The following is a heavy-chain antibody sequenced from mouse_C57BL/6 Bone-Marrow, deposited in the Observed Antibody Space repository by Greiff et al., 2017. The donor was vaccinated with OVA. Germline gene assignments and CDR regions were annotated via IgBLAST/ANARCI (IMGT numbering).Heavy chain of an antibody. CDR1: GFNIKDDY. Sequence: VQLKQSGAELVRPGASVKLSCTASGFNIKDDYMHWVKQRPEQGLEWIGWIDPENGDTEYASKFQGKATITADTSSNTAYLQLSSLTSEDTAVYYCTTVYYFAYWGQGTTLTVSS. CDR2: IDPENGDT. CDR3: TTVYYFAY. J-gene: IGHJ2*01. V-gene: IGHV14-4*01.